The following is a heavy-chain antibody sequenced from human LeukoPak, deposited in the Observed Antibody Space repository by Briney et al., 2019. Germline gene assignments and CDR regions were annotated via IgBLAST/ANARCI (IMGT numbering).Heavy chain of an antibody. CDR3: ARGYTFGTLDY. J-gene: IGHJ4*02. D-gene: IGHD3-16*01. Sequence: AGGSLRLSCAASGFTFSSYAMSWVRQAPGKGLEWVSAISGSGGSTYYADSVKGRFTISRDNAKNTVYLQMNSLRAEDTAVYFCARGYTFGTLDYWGQGALVTVSS. CDR2: ISGSGGST. CDR1: GFTFSSYA. V-gene: IGHV3-23*01.